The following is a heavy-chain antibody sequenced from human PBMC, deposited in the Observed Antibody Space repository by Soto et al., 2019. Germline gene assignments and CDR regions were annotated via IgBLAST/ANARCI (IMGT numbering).Heavy chain of an antibody. V-gene: IGHV3-30-3*01. CDR3: ARAHYHDSSGPNGHAFDI. CDR2: ISDDGDKV. CDR1: EFTFSDYA. J-gene: IGHJ3*02. D-gene: IGHD3-22*01. Sequence: QVQLVESGGGVVQPGRSLRLSCAASEFTFSDYAMHWVRQAPGKGLEWVAVISDDGDKVFYADSMKDRLTISRDNSKSPLFLQLTSLGPEDTALYYCARAHYHDSSGPNGHAFDIWGQGTVVTVSS.